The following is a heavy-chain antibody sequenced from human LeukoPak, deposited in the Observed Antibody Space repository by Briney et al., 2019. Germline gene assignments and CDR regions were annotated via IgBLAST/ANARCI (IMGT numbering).Heavy chain of an antibody. Sequence: GGSLRLSCAASGFTFSSYGMSWVRQAPGKGLEWVSAISGSGGSTYYADSVKGRFTISRDNSKNTLYLQMNSLRVEDTAVYYCAKVSNTGGSGTRDYWGQGTLVTVSS. V-gene: IGHV3-23*01. J-gene: IGHJ4*02. CDR1: GFTFSSYG. CDR2: ISGSGGST. CDR3: AKVSNTGGSGTRDY. D-gene: IGHD3-10*01.